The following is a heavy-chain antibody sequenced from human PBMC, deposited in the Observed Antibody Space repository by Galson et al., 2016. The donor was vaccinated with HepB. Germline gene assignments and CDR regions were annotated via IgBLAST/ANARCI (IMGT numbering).Heavy chain of an antibody. CDR2: IHYTGRT. J-gene: IGHJ5*01. CDR3: AGSVRVSVIRGPIRLLTFDF. V-gene: IGHV4-59*12. Sequence: EPLSLTCNVSGDSITTYHWNWIRQSPDRGLEWIGNIHYTGRTNYNPSLKRRVTMSVDTSKNHCSLKLTSVTAADTAVTYCAGSVRVSVIRGPIRLLTFDFWGPGTLASVSS. CDR1: GDSITTYH. D-gene: IGHD3-10*01.